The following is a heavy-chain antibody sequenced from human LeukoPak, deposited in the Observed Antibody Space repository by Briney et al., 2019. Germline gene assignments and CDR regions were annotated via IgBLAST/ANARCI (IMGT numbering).Heavy chain of an antibody. CDR2: IYYSGST. CDR3: ARHYLGFDISNSASNWFDP. D-gene: IGHD3-9*01. J-gene: IGHJ5*02. V-gene: IGHV4-39*01. CDR1: GGSISSSSYY. Sequence: SETLSLTCTVSGGSISSSSYYWGWIRQPPGKGLEWIGSIYYSGSTYYNPSLKSRVTISVDTSKNQLSLKLSSVTAADTAVYYCARHYLGFDISNSASNWFDPWGQGTLVTVSS.